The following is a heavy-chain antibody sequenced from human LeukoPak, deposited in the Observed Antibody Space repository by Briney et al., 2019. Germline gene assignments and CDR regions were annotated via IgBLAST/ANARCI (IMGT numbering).Heavy chain of an antibody. CDR1: GFTFSSYG. Sequence: GGSLRLSCAASGFTFSSYGMHWVRQAPGKGLEWVAVISYDGSNKYYADSVKGRFTISRDNSKNTLYLQMNSLRAEDTTVYYCAKVISKGYYDSSGYFPWGQGTLVTVSS. D-gene: IGHD3-22*01. CDR3: AKVISKGYYDSSGYFP. J-gene: IGHJ5*02. V-gene: IGHV3-30*18. CDR2: ISYDGSNK.